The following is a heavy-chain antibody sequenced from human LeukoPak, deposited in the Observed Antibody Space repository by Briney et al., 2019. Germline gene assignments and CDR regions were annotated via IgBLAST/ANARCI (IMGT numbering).Heavy chain of an antibody. J-gene: IGHJ4*02. CDR3: AGSQVTATLTYYFDY. CDR1: GFTFSDYY. D-gene: IGHD2-21*02. V-gene: IGHV3-11*01. Sequence: PGGSLRLSCAASGFTFSDYYMSWIRQAPGKGLEWVSYISSSGSTIYYADSVKGRFTISRDNAKNSLYLQMNSLRAEDTAVYYCAGSQVTATLTYYFDYWGQGTLVTVSS. CDR2: ISSSGSTI.